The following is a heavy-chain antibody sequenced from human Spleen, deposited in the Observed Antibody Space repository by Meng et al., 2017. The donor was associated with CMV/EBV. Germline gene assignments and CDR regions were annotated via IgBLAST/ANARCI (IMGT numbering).Heavy chain of an antibody. CDR1: GGTFSSYA. CDR2: IIPIFGTA. J-gene: IGHJ5*02. V-gene: IGHV1-69*05. Sequence: SVKVSCKASGGTFSSYAISWVRQAPGQGLEWMGGIIPIFGTANYAQKFQGRVTITTDESTSTAYMELSRLRSEDTAVYYCARDLLCSSTSCYGGNWFDPWGQGTLVTVSS. D-gene: IGHD2-2*01. CDR3: ARDLLCSSTSCYGGNWFDP.